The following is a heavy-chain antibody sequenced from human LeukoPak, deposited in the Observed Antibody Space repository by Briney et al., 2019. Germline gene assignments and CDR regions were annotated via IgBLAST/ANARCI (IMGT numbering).Heavy chain of an antibody. V-gene: IGHV1-8*03. J-gene: IGHJ5*02. Sequence: ASVKVSCKASEYTFTSHDINWVRQATGQGLEWMGWMNPNSGNTGYAQKFQGRVTITRNTSISTAYMELSSLRSEDTAVYYCARRSLRYSSGENWFDPWGQGTLVTVSS. CDR3: ARRSLRYSSGENWFDP. CDR2: MNPNSGNT. CDR1: EYTFTSHD. D-gene: IGHD6-19*01.